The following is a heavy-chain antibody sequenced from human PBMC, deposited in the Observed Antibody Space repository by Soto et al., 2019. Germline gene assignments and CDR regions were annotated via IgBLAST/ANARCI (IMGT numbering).Heavy chain of an antibody. CDR2: ISYDGSNK. V-gene: IGHV3-30*18. CDR3: AKVRYYNSSGYYDY. J-gene: IGHJ4*02. CDR1: GFTFSSYG. Sequence: PGGSLRLSCAASGFTFSSYGMHWVRQAPGKGLEWVAVISYDGSNKYYAHSVKGRFTISRDNSKNTLYLQMNSLRAEDTAVYYCAKVRYYNSSGYYDYWGQGTLVTVSS. D-gene: IGHD3-22*01.